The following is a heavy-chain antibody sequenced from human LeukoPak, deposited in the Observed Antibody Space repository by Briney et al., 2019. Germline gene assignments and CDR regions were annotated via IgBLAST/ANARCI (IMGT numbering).Heavy chain of an antibody. D-gene: IGHD3-9*01. CDR3: ARDDILTGSFVF. J-gene: IGHJ4*02. CDR2: IYYSGIN. CDR1: GGSISSTGYY. Sequence: SETLSLTCTVSGGSISSTGYYWDWIRQPPGKGLEWIGNIYYSGINYYNPSLRSRVTISVDTSKNQFSLKVSSVTAADAAVYYCARDDILTGSFVFWGQGTLVTVPS. V-gene: IGHV4-39*02.